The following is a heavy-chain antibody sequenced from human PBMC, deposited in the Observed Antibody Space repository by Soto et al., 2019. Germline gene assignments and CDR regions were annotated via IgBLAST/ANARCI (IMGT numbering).Heavy chain of an antibody. CDR1: GFSLSTSGVG. Sequence: QITLKESGPTLVKPTQTLTLTCTFSGFSLSTSGVGVGWIRQPPGKALEWLALIYWNDDKRYSPSLKSRLTITKDTSKNQVVLTMTNMDPVDTATYYCAHRPPPRFLDHQSWFDPWGQGTLVTVSS. CDR2: IYWNDDK. J-gene: IGHJ5*02. D-gene: IGHD3-3*01. CDR3: AHRPPPRFLDHQSWFDP. V-gene: IGHV2-5*01.